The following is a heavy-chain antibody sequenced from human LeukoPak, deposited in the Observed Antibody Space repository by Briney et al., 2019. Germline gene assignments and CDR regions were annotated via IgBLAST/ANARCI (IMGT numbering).Heavy chain of an antibody. Sequence: SVKVSCKASGGTFSSYAISWVRQAPGQGLEWMGGIIPIFGTANYAQKFQGRVTITADESTSTAYMELSSLRSEDTAVYYCVRTTVVTPSRHAFDIWGQGTMVTVSS. CDR2: IIPIFGTA. V-gene: IGHV1-69*13. CDR1: GGTFSSYA. D-gene: IGHD4-23*01. CDR3: VRTTVVTPSRHAFDI. J-gene: IGHJ3*02.